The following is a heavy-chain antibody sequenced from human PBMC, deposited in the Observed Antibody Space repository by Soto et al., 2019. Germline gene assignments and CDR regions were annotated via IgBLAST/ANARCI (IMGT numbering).Heavy chain of an antibody. Sequence: PSETVSLTCTVSGGSISDDSYWSWIRQTPGKGLEWIGYIYHTGNTYYNPSLRSRVSISVDKSKSQFSLKLISVTAADTAVYFCARDEYQLLSSVSWFDSWGQGTLVTVSS. CDR3: ARDEYQLLSSVSWFDS. CDR1: GGSISDDSY. CDR2: IYHTGNT. D-gene: IGHD2-2*01. J-gene: IGHJ5*01. V-gene: IGHV4-30-4*01.